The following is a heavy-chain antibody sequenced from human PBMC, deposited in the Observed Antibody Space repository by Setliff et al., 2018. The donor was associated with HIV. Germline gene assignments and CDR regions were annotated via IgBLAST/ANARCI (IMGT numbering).Heavy chain of an antibody. V-gene: IGHV1-69*10. D-gene: IGHD2-2*01. CDR1: GYTFTGYY. Sequence: SVKVSCKASGYTFTGYYMHWVRQAPGQGLEWMGGIIPILGIANYAQKFQGRVTITADKSTSTAYMELSSLRSEDTAVYYCANRYCSSMSCPGLFDPWGQGTLVTVSS. J-gene: IGHJ5*02. CDR2: IIPILGIA. CDR3: ANRYCSSMSCPGLFDP.